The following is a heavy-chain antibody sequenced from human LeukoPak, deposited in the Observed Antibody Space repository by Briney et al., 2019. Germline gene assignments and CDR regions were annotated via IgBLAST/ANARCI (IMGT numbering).Heavy chain of an antibody. D-gene: IGHD2-15*01. CDR1: GFTFSSYA. V-gene: IGHV3-64*01. Sequence: GGSLRLSCAASGFTFSSYAMHWVRQAPGKGLEYVSAISSNGGSTYYANSVKGRFTISRDNSKNTLYLQMGSLRAEDMAVYYCARVRGRTGAAPIDYWGQGTLVTVSS. CDR3: ARVRGRTGAAPIDY. J-gene: IGHJ4*02. CDR2: ISSNGGST.